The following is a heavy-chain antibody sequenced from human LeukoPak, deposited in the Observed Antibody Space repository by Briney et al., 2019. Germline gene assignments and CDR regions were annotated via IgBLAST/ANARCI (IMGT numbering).Heavy chain of an antibody. J-gene: IGHJ6*02. Sequence: ASVKASCKASGYTFTSYYMHWVRQAPGQGLEWMGIINPSGGSTSYAQKFQGRVTMTRDTSTSTVYMELSSLRSEDTAVYYCATSAGSYAYDFWSGYRPYYYYYYGMDVWGQGTTVTVSS. V-gene: IGHV1-46*01. CDR1: GYTFTSYY. CDR3: ATSAGSYAYDFWSGYRPYYYYYYGMDV. CDR2: INPSGGST. D-gene: IGHD3-3*01.